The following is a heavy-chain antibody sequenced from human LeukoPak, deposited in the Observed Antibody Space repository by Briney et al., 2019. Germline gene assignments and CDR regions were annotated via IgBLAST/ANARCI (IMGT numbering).Heavy chain of an antibody. Sequence: SVKVSCEASGGTFSSYAISWVRQAPGQGLEWMGRIIPILGIANYAQKFQGRVTITADKSTSTAYMELSSLRSEDTAVYYCATSPWYYDFWSGYFGWGQGTLVTVSS. D-gene: IGHD3-3*01. CDR2: IIPILGIA. V-gene: IGHV1-69*04. J-gene: IGHJ4*02. CDR3: ATSPWYYDFWSGYFG. CDR1: GGTFSSYA.